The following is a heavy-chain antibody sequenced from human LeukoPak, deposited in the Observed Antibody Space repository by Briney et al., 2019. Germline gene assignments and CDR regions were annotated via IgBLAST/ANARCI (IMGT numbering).Heavy chain of an antibody. CDR3: ARSLQLAYFDY. J-gene: IGHJ4*02. CDR2: IIPIFGTA. V-gene: IGHV1-69*13. D-gene: IGHD6-13*01. Sequence: GASVKVSCKASGGTFSSYAIRWVRQAPGQGLEWMGGIIPIFGTANYAQKFQGRVTITADESTSTAYMELSSLRSEDTAVYYCARSLQLAYFDYWGQGTLVTVSS. CDR1: GGTFSSYA.